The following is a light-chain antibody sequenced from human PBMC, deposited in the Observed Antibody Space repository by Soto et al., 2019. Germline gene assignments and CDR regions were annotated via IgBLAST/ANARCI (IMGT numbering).Light chain of an antibody. Sequence: QAVVTQEPSISVSPGGTVTLTCGLTSGSVSFTSYPSWFQQTPGQAPRTLIYSTNTRSSGVSDRFSGSILGSKAALTITGAQAADESHYYCALYLGGDITVFGGGTKLTVL. CDR2: STN. J-gene: IGLJ3*02. CDR1: SGSVSFTSY. CDR3: ALYLGGDITV. V-gene: IGLV8-61*01.